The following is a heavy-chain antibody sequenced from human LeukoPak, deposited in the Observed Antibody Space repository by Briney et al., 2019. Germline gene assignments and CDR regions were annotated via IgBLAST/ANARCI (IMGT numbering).Heavy chain of an antibody. CDR1: GGSISGYY. J-gene: IGHJ4*02. Sequence: SETLSLTCTVSGGSISGYYWSWIRQPPGKGLEWIGYIYSSVNTVYNPSLKSRVTMSVDTSKNQFSLKLSSVTAADTAVYYCAREDMGSFYYFDYWGQGTLVTVSS. CDR2: IYSSVNT. CDR3: AREDMGSFYYFDY. D-gene: IGHD1-26*01. V-gene: IGHV4-59*12.